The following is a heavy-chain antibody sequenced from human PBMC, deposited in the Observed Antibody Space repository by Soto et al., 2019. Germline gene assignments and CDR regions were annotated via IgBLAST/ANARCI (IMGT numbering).Heavy chain of an antibody. D-gene: IGHD2-2*02. Sequence: ASVKVSCKASGYTFTSYYMHWVRQAPGQGLEWMGIINPSGGSTSYAQKFQGRVTMTRDTSTSTVYMELSSLRSEDTAVYYCARGGIVVVPAAIVHWFDPWGQGTLVTV. CDR1: GYTFTSYY. V-gene: IGHV1-46*01. CDR2: INPSGGST. J-gene: IGHJ5*02. CDR3: ARGGIVVVPAAIVHWFDP.